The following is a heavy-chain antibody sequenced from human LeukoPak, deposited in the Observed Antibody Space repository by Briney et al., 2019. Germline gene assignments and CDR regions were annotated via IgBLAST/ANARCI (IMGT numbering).Heavy chain of an antibody. Sequence: GRSLRLSCAASGFTFSSYAMHWVRQAPGKGLEWVAVISYDGSNKYYADSVKGRFTISRDNSKNTLYLQMNSLRAEDTAVYYCARDEYSSSWYGVFDYWGQGTLATVSS. CDR3: ARDEYSSSWYGVFDY. J-gene: IGHJ4*02. D-gene: IGHD6-13*01. CDR1: GFTFSSYA. V-gene: IGHV3-30-3*01. CDR2: ISYDGSNK.